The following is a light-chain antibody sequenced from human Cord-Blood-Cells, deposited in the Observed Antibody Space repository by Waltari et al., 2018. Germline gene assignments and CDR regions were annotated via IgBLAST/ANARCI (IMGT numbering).Light chain of an antibody. J-gene: IGLJ2*01. Sequence: QSVLTQPPSASGTPGQRVTIPCSGNSPNTGSKPVTWYQQLPGTPPKLLTYSNNQRPSGVPDRFSGSKSGTSASLAISGLQSEDEADYYCAAWDDSLNVVFGGGTKLTVL. CDR3: AAWDDSLNVV. CDR1: SPNTGSKP. V-gene: IGLV1-44*01. CDR2: SNN.